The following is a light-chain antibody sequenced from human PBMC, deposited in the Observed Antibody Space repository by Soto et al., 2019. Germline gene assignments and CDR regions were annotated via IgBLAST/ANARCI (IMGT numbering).Light chain of an antibody. CDR1: QSLVHSDGNTY. CDR2: KVS. J-gene: IGKJ2*01. Sequence: DVVMTQSPLSLPVTLGQPASISCRSSQSLVHSDGNTYLNWFQQRPDQSPRRLIYKVSNRDSGVPDRFSGSGSGTDFTLKISRVEAEDVGVYYCMQYTHWPYTFGQGTKLEIK. V-gene: IGKV2-30*02. CDR3: MQYTHWPYT.